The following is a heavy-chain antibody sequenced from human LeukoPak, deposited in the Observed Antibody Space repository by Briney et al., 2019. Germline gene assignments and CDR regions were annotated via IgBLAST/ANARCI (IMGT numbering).Heavy chain of an antibody. CDR2: ISAYNGNT. J-gene: IGHJ4*02. V-gene: IGHV1-18*01. CDR3: ARDLEFLEWLLFVFDY. CDR1: GYTFTSYG. D-gene: IGHD3-3*01. Sequence: GASVKVSCKASGYTFTSYGISWVRQAPGQGLEWMGWISAYNGNTNYAQKLQGRVTMTTDTSTSTAYMELRSLRSDDTAVYYCARDLEFLEWLLFVFDYWGQGTLVTVSS.